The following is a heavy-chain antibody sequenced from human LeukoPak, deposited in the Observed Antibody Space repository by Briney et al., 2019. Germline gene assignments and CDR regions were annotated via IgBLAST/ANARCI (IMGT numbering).Heavy chain of an antibody. Sequence: SETLSLTCAVYGGSFSGYYWSWIRQPPGKGLEWIGEINHSGSTYYNPSLKSRVTISVDTAKNQFSLKLSSVTAADTAVYYCARDSSDYNFDFWGQGTLVTVSS. J-gene: IGHJ4*01. D-gene: IGHD3-22*01. CDR3: ARDSSDYNFDF. V-gene: IGHV4-34*01. CDR2: INHSGST. CDR1: GGSFSGYY.